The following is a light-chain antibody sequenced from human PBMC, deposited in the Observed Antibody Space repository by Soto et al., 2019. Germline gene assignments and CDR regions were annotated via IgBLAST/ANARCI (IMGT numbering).Light chain of an antibody. CDR1: QSISTW. Sequence: DIHMTQSPATLSASVGDRVTITCRASQSISTWLAWYQQKPGKAPKLLIYWASSLESGVPSRFSGSGSGTEFTLTISSLQLDDFATYYCQPYTTYSGTFGPGTKVDIK. J-gene: IGKJ3*01. V-gene: IGKV1-5*03. CDR3: QPYTTYSGT. CDR2: WAS.